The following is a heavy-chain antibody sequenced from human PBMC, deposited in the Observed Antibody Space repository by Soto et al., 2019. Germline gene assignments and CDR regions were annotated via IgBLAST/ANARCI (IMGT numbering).Heavy chain of an antibody. CDR3: ARGYSHYAH. V-gene: IGHV4-61*01. J-gene: IGHJ4*02. D-gene: IGHD4-4*01. CDR1: GGSVSRDSNF. Sequence: SETLSLTCTVSGGSVSRDSNFWSWIRQPPGKGLEWIGYIYYSGPSRYNPSLESRVTISIDSSKNQVSLTLTSVTAADTAVYYCARGYSHYAHWGRGTLVTVSS. CDR2: IYYSGPS.